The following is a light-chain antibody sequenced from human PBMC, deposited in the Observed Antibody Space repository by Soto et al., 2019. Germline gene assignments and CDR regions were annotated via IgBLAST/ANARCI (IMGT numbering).Light chain of an antibody. V-gene: IGKV4-1*01. Sequence: DIVMTPSPDSLALSLGERATINCKSSQRLLYTSNDKNYLAWYQLNPGRPPKLLIYWASSRESGVTKCFSGTGSGTDFTLTSTSLQAEDVAVYYCQQYFGTPFTFGGGTKLEI. J-gene: IGKJ4*01. CDR3: QQYFGTPFT. CDR2: WAS. CDR1: QRLLYTSNDKNY.